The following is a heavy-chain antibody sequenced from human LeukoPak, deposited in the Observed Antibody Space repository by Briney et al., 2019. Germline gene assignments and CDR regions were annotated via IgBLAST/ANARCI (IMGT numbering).Heavy chain of an antibody. J-gene: IGHJ6*03. Sequence: GGSLRLSCTASGFTFGVYAMSWVRQPPGKGLEWVSAISGSGGSTYYADSVKGRFTISRDNSKNTLYLQMNSLRAEDTAVYYCAKDIRSSFSLAADYYYYMDVWGKGTTVTVSS. CDR2: ISGSGGST. CDR1: GFTFGVYA. CDR3: AKDIRSSFSLAADYYYYMDV. D-gene: IGHD6-6*01. V-gene: IGHV3-23*01.